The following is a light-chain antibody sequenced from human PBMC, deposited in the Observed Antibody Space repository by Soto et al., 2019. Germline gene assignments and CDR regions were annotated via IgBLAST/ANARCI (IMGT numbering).Light chain of an antibody. J-gene: IGKJ1*01. CDR2: LCS. CDR3: MQTLQTPPWT. CDR1: QTLLHSNGHKY. Sequence: DVVMTQSPLSLPVIPGEPASISCRSSQTLLHSNGHKYLDWYLQKPGQSPHLLIYLCSNRASGVPDRFSGSGSGTEFTLKISRVEAEDVGIYYCMQTLQTPPWTFGQGTKVEIK. V-gene: IGKV2-28*01.